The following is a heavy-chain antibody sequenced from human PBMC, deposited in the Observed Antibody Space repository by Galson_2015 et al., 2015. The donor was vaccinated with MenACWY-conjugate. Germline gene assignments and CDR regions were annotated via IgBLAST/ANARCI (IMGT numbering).Heavy chain of an antibody. D-gene: IGHD2-15*01. CDR2: INTGSGQK. CDR3: ARDRIFVVAENYFDN. Sequence: SVKVSCKASGYSFSGHGMHWVRQAPGQRLEWMGWINTGSGQKKYSQKFQGRLTITRDTSTNTGYMELSSLRSEDTAVYYCARDRIFVVAENYFDNWGQGTPVIVSS. V-gene: IGHV1-3*04. J-gene: IGHJ4*02. CDR1: GYSFSGHG.